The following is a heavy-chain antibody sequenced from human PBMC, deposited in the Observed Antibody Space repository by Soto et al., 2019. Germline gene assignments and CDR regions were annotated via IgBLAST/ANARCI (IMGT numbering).Heavy chain of an antibody. CDR2: IIPIFGTA. D-gene: IGHD5-12*01. CDR1: GGTFSSYA. J-gene: IGHJ5*02. V-gene: IGHV1-69*01. CDR3: ARDLGGIVATIGRKWFDP. Sequence: QVQLVQSGAEVKKPGSSVKVSCKASGGTFSSYAISWVRQAPGQGLEWVGGIIPIFGTANYAQKFQGRVTITAAESTSTAYMELSSLRSEDTAVYYRARDLGGIVATIGRKWFDPWGQGTLVTVSS.